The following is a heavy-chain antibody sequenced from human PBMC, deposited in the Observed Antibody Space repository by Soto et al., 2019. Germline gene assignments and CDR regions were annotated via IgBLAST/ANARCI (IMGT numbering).Heavy chain of an antibody. Sequence: GGSLRLSCAASGFTVSSNYMSWVRQAPGKGLEWVSVIYSGGSTYYADSVKGRFTISRDNSKNTLYLQMNSLRAEDTAVYYCARAGYYDSSGYYAKAEYFQHWGQGTLVTVSS. CDR2: IYSGGST. J-gene: IGHJ1*01. V-gene: IGHV3-66*02. CDR1: GFTVSSNY. D-gene: IGHD3-22*01. CDR3: ARAGYYDSSGYYAKAEYFQH.